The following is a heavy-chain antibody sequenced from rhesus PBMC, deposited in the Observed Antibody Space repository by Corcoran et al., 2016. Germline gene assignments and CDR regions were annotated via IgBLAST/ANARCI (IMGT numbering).Heavy chain of an antibody. CDR1: GGSISSSNW. Sequence: QLQLQESGPGLVKPSETLSLTCAVSGGSISSSNWWSWRRQPPGKGLEWIGRISGSGGSTSYNPSLKSRVTISTDTSKNQFSLKLSSVTAADTAVYYCARQLQYCSSTYCSSAGYGLDSWGQGVVVTVSS. J-gene: IGHJ6*01. V-gene: IGHV4-57*01. CDR3: ARQLQYCSSTYCSSAGYGLDS. D-gene: IGHD2-15*01. CDR2: ISGSGGST.